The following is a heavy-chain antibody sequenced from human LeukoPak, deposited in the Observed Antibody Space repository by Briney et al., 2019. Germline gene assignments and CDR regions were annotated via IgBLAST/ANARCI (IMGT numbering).Heavy chain of an antibody. D-gene: IGHD1-26*01. CDR1: GFTFSSNW. J-gene: IGHJ4*02. V-gene: IGHV3-74*01. CDR2: SNEDGSTT. CDR3: VRDLGGRSGH. Sequence: GGSLRLSCAASGFTFSSNWMHWVRQAPEKGLVWVSRSNEDGSTTNYADSVKGRFTISRDNAKNTLYLQMNSLTAKDTAVYYCVRDLGGRSGHWGQGTLVTVSS.